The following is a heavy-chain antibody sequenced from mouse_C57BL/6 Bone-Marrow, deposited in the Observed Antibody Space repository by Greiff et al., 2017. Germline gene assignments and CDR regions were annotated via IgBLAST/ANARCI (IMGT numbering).Heavy chain of an antibody. V-gene: IGHV1-74*01. CDR2: IHPSDSDT. D-gene: IGHD3-2*02. CDR3: AMGQLRLYAMDY. CDR1: GYTFTSYW. J-gene: IGHJ4*01. Sequence: VPLQQPGAELVKPGASVKVSCKASGYTFTSYWMHWVKQRPGQGLEWIGRIHPSDSDTNYNQKFKGKATLTVDKSSSTAYMQLSSLTSEDSAVYYWAMGQLRLYAMDYWSQGTSVTVAS.